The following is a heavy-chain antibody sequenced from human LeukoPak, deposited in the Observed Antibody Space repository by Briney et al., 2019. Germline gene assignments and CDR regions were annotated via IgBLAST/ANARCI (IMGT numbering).Heavy chain of an antibody. CDR2: IIPIFGTA. Sequence: SVKVSCKASGYTFTSYGISWVRQAPGQGLEWMGGIIPIFGTANYAQKFQGRVTITADESTSTAYMELSSPRSEDTAVYYCARVTTSRYYYGMDVWGQGTTVTVSS. D-gene: IGHD1-14*01. V-gene: IGHV1-69*13. J-gene: IGHJ6*02. CDR3: ARVTTSRYYYGMDV. CDR1: GYTFTSYG.